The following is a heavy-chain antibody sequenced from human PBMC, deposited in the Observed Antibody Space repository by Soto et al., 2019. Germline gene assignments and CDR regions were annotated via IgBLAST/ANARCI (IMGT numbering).Heavy chain of an antibody. Sequence: GESLNLSCNGSGYSFTSYWIGWVRQMPGKGLEWMGIIYPGDSDTRYSPSFQGQVTISADKSISTAYLQWSSLKASDSAMYYCARRSYRDGYIPNWGQGTLVTVSS. J-gene: IGHJ4*02. CDR2: IYPGDSDT. V-gene: IGHV5-51*01. CDR3: ARRSYRDGYIPN. D-gene: IGHD5-12*01. CDR1: GYSFTSYW.